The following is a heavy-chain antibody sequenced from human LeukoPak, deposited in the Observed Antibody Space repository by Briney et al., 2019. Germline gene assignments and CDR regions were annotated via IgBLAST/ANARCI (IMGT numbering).Heavy chain of an antibody. Sequence: PSETLSLTCTVSGYSITTAYYWGWIRQPPGKGLEWIGSIFHSGITQYNPSLRSRVTISVDTSKNQFSLKLSSVTAADTAFYYCARQDSAYWGQGTLVTVSS. CDR3: ARQDSAY. CDR1: GYSITTAYY. J-gene: IGHJ4*02. D-gene: IGHD1-26*01. CDR2: IFHSGIT. V-gene: IGHV4-38-2*02.